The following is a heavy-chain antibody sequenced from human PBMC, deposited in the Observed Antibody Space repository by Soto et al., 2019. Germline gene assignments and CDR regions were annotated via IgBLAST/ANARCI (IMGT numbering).Heavy chain of an antibody. D-gene: IGHD1-7*01. V-gene: IGHV3-33*01. CDR3: AREAAELEIRFHLYGMDF. Sequence: GKGLEWVAVIWYDGSNKYYADSVKGRFTISRDNSKNTLYLQMNSLRAEDTAVYYCAREAAELEIRFHLYGMDFLGQGTSVTGSS. CDR2: IWYDGSNK. J-gene: IGHJ6*02.